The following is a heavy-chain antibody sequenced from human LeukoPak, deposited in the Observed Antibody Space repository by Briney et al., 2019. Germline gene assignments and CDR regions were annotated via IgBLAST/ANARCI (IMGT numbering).Heavy chain of an antibody. CDR2: IYHSGNT. Sequence: SETLSLTCAVSGGSISSSNWWSWVRQPPGKGLEWIGEIYHSGNTKYNPSLKSRVTISVDKSKNQFSLKLSSVTAADTAVYYCARNYYDSSGYYSGFDYWGQGTLVTVSS. J-gene: IGHJ4*02. D-gene: IGHD3-22*01. CDR3: ARNYYDSSGYYSGFDY. CDR1: GGSISSSNW. V-gene: IGHV4-4*02.